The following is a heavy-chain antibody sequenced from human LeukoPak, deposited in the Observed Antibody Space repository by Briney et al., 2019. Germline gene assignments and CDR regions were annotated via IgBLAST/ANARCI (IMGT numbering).Heavy chain of an antibody. CDR3: ARDDSGYAKESLTSFDY. J-gene: IGHJ4*02. V-gene: IGHV1-2*02. CDR1: GYTFTGYH. Sequence: ASVKVSCKASGYTFTGYHMHWVRQAPGQGLEWMGWINPNSGGTNYAQKFQGRDTMTRDTSISTAYMELSRLRSDDTAVYYCARDDSGYAKESLTSFDYWGQGTLVTVSS. CDR2: INPNSGGT. D-gene: IGHD5-12*01.